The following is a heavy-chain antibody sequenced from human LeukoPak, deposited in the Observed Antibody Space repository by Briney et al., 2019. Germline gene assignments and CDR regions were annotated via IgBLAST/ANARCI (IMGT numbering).Heavy chain of an antibody. CDR3: ARDHPPGYSSGWSYYFDY. Sequence: ASVKVSCKASGYTFTSYGISWVRQAPGQGLEWMGWISAYNGNTNYAQKLQGRVTMTTDTSTSTAYMELRSLRSDDTAVYYCARDHPPGYSSGWSYYFDYWGQGTLVTVSS. CDR1: GYTFTSYG. D-gene: IGHD6-19*01. J-gene: IGHJ4*02. CDR2: ISAYNGNT. V-gene: IGHV1-18*01.